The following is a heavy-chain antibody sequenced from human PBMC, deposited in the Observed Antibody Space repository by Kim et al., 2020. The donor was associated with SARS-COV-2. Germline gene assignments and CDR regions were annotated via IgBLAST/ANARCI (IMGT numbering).Heavy chain of an antibody. D-gene: IGHD6-19*01. CDR2: ISSSSCYI. V-gene: IGHV3-21*01. J-gene: IGHJ6*01. CDR1: GFTFSSYS. Sequence: GGSLRLSCAASGFTFSSYSMSWVRQAPGKGLEWVSSISSSSCYIYYADSVKGRCTISRDNAQNSLYLQMNSLTAEDTAVYSCARNQGALQWLENYGMDVWGQGPTVTVSS. CDR3: ARNQGALQWLENYGMDV.